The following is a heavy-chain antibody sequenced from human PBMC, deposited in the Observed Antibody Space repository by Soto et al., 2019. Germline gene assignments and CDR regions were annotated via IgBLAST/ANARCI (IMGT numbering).Heavy chain of an antibody. CDR3: AQALVFTGGDGFDI. Sequence: QVRLQEWGPGLVKPSQTLSLKCSVSGGSITTGGRYLSWIRQLPGQGLEWIGDIYYSGNTYYNASLKSRVTVSGEAAKNQFSLKLSSVTAADTAVYYCAQALVFTGGDGFDIWGQGRLVTLSS. D-gene: IGHD1-1*01. CDR2: IYYSGNT. CDR1: GGSITTGGRY. J-gene: IGHJ3*02. V-gene: IGHV4-31*02.